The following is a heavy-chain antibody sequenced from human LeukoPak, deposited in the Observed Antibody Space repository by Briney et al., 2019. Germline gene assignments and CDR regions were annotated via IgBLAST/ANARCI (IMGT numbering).Heavy chain of an antibody. J-gene: IGHJ5*02. CDR1: GGSISSGSYY. D-gene: IGHD3-22*01. CDR3: ARDVVYYYDSSGYHWFDP. V-gene: IGHV4-61*02. CDR2: IYTSGST. Sequence: SETLSLTCTVSGGSISSGSYYWSWIRQPAGKGLEWIGRIYTSGSTNYNPSLKSRVTISVDTSKNQFSLKLSSVTAADTAVYYCARDVVYYYDSSGYHWFDPWGQGTLVTVSS.